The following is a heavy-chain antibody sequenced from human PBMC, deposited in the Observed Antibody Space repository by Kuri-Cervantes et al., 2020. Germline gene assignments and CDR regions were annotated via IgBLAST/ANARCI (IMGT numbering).Heavy chain of an antibody. CDR2: IYYSGST. CDR3: ARERNWGFDY. V-gene: IGHV4-30-4*08. D-gene: IGHD7-27*01. J-gene: IGHJ4*02. CDR1: GGSISSSSYY. Sequence: LRLSCTVSGGSISSSSYYWGWIRQPPGKGLEWIGYIYYSGSTYYNPSLKSRVTISVDTSKNQFSLKLSSVTAADTAVYYCARERNWGFDYWGQGTLVTVSS.